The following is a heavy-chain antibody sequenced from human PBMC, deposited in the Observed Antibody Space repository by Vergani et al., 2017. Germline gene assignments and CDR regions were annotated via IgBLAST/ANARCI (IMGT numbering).Heavy chain of an antibody. Sequence: EVQLVESGGGLVQPGGSLRLSCAASGFTFSSYAMSWVRQAPGKGLEWVSAISGSGGSTYYADSVKGRFTSSRDNSKNTLYLQMNSLRAEDTAVYYCASLLYDSSGYYYVGAFDIWGQGTMVTVSS. J-gene: IGHJ3*02. D-gene: IGHD3-22*01. CDR2: ISGSGGST. CDR1: GFTFSSYA. V-gene: IGHV3-23*04. CDR3: ASLLYDSSGYYYVGAFDI.